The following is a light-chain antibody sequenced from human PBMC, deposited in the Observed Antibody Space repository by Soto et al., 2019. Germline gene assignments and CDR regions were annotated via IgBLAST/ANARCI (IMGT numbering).Light chain of an antibody. CDR2: GAS. Sequence: EIVMTQSPATLSVSPGERVTLFCRASQSVSSNLAWYQQKPGQAPRLLIYGASTRATAVPARFSGRGSGTEFTLTINSLQSEDFAVYYCLHFSDWPPYTFGQGTKLDIK. V-gene: IGKV3-15*01. CDR3: LHFSDWPPYT. CDR1: QSVSSN. J-gene: IGKJ2*01.